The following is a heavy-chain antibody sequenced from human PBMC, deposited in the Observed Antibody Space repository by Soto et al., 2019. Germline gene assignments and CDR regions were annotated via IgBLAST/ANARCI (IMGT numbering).Heavy chain of an antibody. D-gene: IGHD6-13*01. CDR1: GGSISSYY. J-gene: IGHJ6*02. V-gene: IGHV4-59*01. Sequence: SETLSLTCTVSGGSISSYYWSWIRQPPGKGLEWIGYIYYSGSTNYNPSPKSRVTISVDTSKNQFSLKLSSVTAADTAVYYCASGAAAGGMDVWGQGTTVTVSS. CDR2: IYYSGST. CDR3: ASGAAAGGMDV.